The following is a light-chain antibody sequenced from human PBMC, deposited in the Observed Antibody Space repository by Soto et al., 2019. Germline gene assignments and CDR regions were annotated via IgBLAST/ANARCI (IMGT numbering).Light chain of an antibody. CDR2: GAS. CDR3: QLYGSSSYT. CDR1: QSVTSCY. Sequence: EIVLTQSPGTLSLSPGERATLSCRASQSVTSCYLAWYQQRPGQAPRLLVYGASRRATDIPDRFSGSGSGKDFALTISRLEPEDFAVYYCQLYGSSSYTFGQGTKLEIK. V-gene: IGKV3-20*01. J-gene: IGKJ2*01.